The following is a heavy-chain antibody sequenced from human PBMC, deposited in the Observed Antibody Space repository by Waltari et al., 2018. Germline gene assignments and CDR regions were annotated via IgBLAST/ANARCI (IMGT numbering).Heavy chain of an antibody. CDR3: ARVGSLRAXXY. CDR2: INTDGSST. D-gene: IGHD1-26*01. J-gene: IGHJ4*02. Sequence: XLVESGXGXVQPGXXLXLSCAASGFTFSSXWMHWVRQAPGKGLVWVSRINTDGSSTSXXXSXXXRFTXXXXXAKNTLYXQMNSLXXXXXAVYXXARVGSLRAXXYWGQXTLXXVSS. CDR1: GFTFSSXW. V-gene: IGHV3-74*01.